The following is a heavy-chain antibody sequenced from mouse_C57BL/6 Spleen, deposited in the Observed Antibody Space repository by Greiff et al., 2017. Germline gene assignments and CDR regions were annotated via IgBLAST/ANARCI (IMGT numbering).Heavy chain of an antibody. D-gene: IGHD2-1*01. CDR3: ARSDGNSFAY. CDR1: GFSLTSYG. CDR2: IWSGGST. V-gene: IGHV2-2*01. Sequence: VQLQESGPGLVQPSQSLSITCTVSGFSLTSYGVHWVRQSPGKGLEWLGVIWSGGSTDYNAAFISRLSISKDNSKSQVFFKMNSLQADDTVIYYCARSDGNSFAYWGQGTLVTVSA. J-gene: IGHJ3*01.